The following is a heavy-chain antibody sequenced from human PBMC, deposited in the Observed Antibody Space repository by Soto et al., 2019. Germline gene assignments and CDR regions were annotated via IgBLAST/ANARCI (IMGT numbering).Heavy chain of an antibody. J-gene: IGHJ4*02. Sequence: PGGSLRLSCSSSGFPFSIYAMHWVRQAPGKGLEYVSSISTNGGSTDYADSVKGRFTISRDNSKNTVYLQMSSLRVEDTAVYYCVKGEYYYDSSGYYPFDYWGQGTRVTVSS. CDR1: GFPFSIYA. V-gene: IGHV3-64D*06. CDR2: ISTNGGST. CDR3: VKGEYYYDSSGYYPFDY. D-gene: IGHD3-22*01.